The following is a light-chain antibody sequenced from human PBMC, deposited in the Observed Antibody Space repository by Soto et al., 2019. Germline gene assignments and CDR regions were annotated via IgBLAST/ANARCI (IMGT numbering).Light chain of an antibody. V-gene: IGLV2-11*01. Sequence: QSVLTQSRSVSGSPGQSVTISCTGTSNDVGGYNFVSWYQQHPGKAPKLMIYDVSKRPSGVPDRFSGSKSGNTASLTISRLQAEDEADYYCCSYAGSYTVIFGGGTKLTVL. J-gene: IGLJ2*01. CDR3: CSYAGSYTVI. CDR2: DVS. CDR1: SNDVGGYNF.